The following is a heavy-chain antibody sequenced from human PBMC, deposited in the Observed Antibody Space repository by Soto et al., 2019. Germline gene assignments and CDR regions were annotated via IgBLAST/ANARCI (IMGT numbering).Heavy chain of an antibody. CDR2: IYYSGSA. V-gene: IGHV4-31*11. CDR3: ARGISVAGNAFDI. CDR1: GGSIRSGGFY. J-gene: IGHJ3*02. Sequence: SETLSLTCAVSGGSIRSGGFYWSWIRQRPGKGLEWIGFIYYSGSAFYNPSLKSRLTISVDTSNNQFSLTLTSVTAADTAVYYCARGISVAGNAFDIWGQGTMVTVSS. D-gene: IGHD6-19*01.